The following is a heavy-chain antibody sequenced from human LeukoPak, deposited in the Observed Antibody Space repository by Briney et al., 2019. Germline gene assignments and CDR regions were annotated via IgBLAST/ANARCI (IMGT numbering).Heavy chain of an antibody. Sequence: GGSLRLSCVASKFIFSNYAMSWVRQAPGKGLEWVSSISGTDDSTNYADSVKGRFTISRDNSQNALYLQMNSLRAEDTAVYYCARAYWGYFDYWGQGTLVTVSA. CDR3: ARAYWGYFDY. V-gene: IGHV3-23*01. J-gene: IGHJ4*02. CDR1: KFIFSNYA. CDR2: ISGTDDST. D-gene: IGHD3-16*01.